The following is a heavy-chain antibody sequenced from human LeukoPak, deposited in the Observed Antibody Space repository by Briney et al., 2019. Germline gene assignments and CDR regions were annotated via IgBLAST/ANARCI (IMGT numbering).Heavy chain of an antibody. D-gene: IGHD6-13*01. CDR3: ARGDSSSWYWFDP. Sequence: SESQSLTCAVYGGSFSGYYWSWVRHPPGRGLEWIGEINHSGSTNYNPSLKSRVTISVDTSKNQFSLKLSSVTAADTAVYYCARGDSSSWYWFDPWGQGTLVTVSS. CDR1: GGSFSGYY. CDR2: INHSGST. J-gene: IGHJ5*02. V-gene: IGHV4-34*01.